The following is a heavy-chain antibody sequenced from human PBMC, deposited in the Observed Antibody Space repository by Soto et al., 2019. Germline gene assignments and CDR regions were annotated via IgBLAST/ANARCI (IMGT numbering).Heavy chain of an antibody. CDR3: ARETPSAAAAYFFYGLDV. D-gene: IGHD6-13*01. CDR2: IIPVFGSA. V-gene: IGHV1-69*01. Sequence: QVQLVQSGAEVKKAGSSVKVSCKVSGGTFSSYFINWVRQAPGQGLEWVGGIIPVFGSASFAEKFQGRVTITADESTSTAYMELSSLRSDDTAVYHCARETPSAAAAYFFYGLDVWGQGTTVTVPS. J-gene: IGHJ6*02. CDR1: GGTFSSYF.